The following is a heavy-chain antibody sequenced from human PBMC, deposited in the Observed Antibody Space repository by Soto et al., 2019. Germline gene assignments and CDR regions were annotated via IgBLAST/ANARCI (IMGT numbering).Heavy chain of an antibody. J-gene: IGHJ4*02. CDR3: AKGPPLLMVYPVLDS. D-gene: IGHD2-8*01. CDR2: ISYDGSNK. Sequence: WGALLVSCASSGFTFSKHGMHWVRQAPGKGLEWVAVISYDGSNKYYVDSVKDRFTISIDNSKNTLYLHMNSLRPEDTAVYFCAKGPPLLMVYPVLDSWGQGTMVTVSS. V-gene: IGHV3-30*18. CDR1: GFTFSKHG.